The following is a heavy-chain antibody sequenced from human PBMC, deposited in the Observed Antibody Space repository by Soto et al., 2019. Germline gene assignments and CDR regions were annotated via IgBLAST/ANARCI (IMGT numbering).Heavy chain of an antibody. J-gene: IGHJ4*02. Sequence: SHTLSLTFGISGDSVSSNSAAWNLLRQSPSRGLEWMGRTYYRSKWYNDYAVSVESRITINPDTSKNHFSLQLNFVAPEDTAVYFCARGEQYSGRIFDYWGQGTLVTVSS. CDR3: ARGEQYSGRIFDY. D-gene: IGHD1-26*01. V-gene: IGHV6-1*01. CDR2: TYYRSKWYN. CDR1: GDSVSSNSAA.